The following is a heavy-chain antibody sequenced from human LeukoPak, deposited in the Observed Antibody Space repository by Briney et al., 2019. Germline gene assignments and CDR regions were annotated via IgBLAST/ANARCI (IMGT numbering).Heavy chain of an antibody. CDR1: GGSISTYY. V-gene: IGHV4-59*01. CDR2: INYSGST. J-gene: IGHJ4*02. Sequence: SETLSLTCTVSGGSISTYYWGWIRQPPGKGLEWIGYINYSGSTNHNPSLKSRVTISVDTSQNQVSLKLSSLTAADTAVYYCARVNPRNTYFYGSGTYAPKYYLDYWGQGTLVTVSS. D-gene: IGHD3-10*01. CDR3: ARVNPRNTYFYGSGTYAPKYYLDY.